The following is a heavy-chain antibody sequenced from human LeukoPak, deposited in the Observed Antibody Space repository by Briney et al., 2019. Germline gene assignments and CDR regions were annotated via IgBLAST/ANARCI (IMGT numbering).Heavy chain of an antibody. CDR2: ISGSGGAT. V-gene: IGHV3-23*01. CDR3: ARDLNWETY. Sequence: PGGSLRLSCAASGFTFNTYGMSWVRQAPGKGLEWVSGISGSGGATYYADSVKGRFTISRDNAKNSLYLQMNSLRVEDTAVYYCARDLNWETYWGQGTLVSVSS. D-gene: IGHD7-27*01. J-gene: IGHJ4*02. CDR1: GFTFNTYG.